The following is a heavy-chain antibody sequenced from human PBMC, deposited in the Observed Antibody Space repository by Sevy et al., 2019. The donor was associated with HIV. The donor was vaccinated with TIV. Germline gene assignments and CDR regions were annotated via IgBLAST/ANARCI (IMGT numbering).Heavy chain of an antibody. D-gene: IGHD3-22*01. Sequence: SEILSLTCTVSGDSIRSSVHFWAWIRQPPGKGLQWLGSIHHRGDSYYNPSLRSRVTISVDTSKNQVSLNLNSMTAADTAVYFCARHCLHYFDNTGYGEAFDIWGQGSLVTVSS. V-gene: IGHV4-39*01. CDR2: IHHRGDS. CDR3: ARHCLHYFDNTGYGEAFDI. CDR1: GDSIRSSVHF. J-gene: IGHJ3*02.